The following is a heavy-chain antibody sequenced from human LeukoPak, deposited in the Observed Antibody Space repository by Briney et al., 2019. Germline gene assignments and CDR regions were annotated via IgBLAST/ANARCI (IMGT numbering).Heavy chain of an antibody. J-gene: IGHJ6*02. CDR3: ARDHWVTMVRGVIPLYGLDV. D-gene: IGHD3-10*01. CDR2: ISYDGSNK. V-gene: IGHV3-30-3*01. Sequence: GRSLRLPCAASGFTFSTYAMHWVRQAPGKGLEWVAVISYDGSNKYYADSVKGRFTISRDNSKSTLYLQMISLRAEDTAVYYCARDHWVTMVRGVIPLYGLDVWGQGSTVTVSS. CDR1: GFTFSTYA.